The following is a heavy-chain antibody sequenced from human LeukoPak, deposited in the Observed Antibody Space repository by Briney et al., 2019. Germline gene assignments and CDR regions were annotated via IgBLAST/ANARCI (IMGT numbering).Heavy chain of an antibody. J-gene: IGHJ4*02. V-gene: IGHV3-7*01. CDR2: INPDGSNM. D-gene: IGHD3-3*01. CDR1: GFSFSSYW. CDR3: VSGFLQWLY. Sequence: GGSLRLSCAASGFSFSSYWMSWVRQAPGKGLEWVANINPDGSNMLYVDSVKGRFTISRDNAKNSLYLQMNNLRAEDTAVYFCVSGFLQWLYWGQGTLVTVSS.